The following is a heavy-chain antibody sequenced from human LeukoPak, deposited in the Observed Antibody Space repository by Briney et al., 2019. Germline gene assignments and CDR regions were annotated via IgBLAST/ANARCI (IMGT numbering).Heavy chain of an antibody. CDR3: ARDVDSSGYVDY. CDR2: ISSSSSYI. D-gene: IGHD3-22*01. Sequence: GGSLRLSCAASGFTFSSYSMNWVRQAPGKGLEWVSSISSSSSYIYYADSVKGRFTISRDNAKNSLYLQMNSPRAEDTAVYYCARDVDSSGYVDYWGQGTLVTVSS. CDR1: GFTFSSYS. J-gene: IGHJ4*02. V-gene: IGHV3-21*01.